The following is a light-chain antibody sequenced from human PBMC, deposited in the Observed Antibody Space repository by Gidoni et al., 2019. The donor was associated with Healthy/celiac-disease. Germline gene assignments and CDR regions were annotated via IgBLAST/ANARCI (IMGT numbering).Light chain of an antibody. CDR2: EDS. J-gene: IGLJ3*02. V-gene: IGLV3-10*01. CDR1: ALPKKY. Sequence: SYELTQPPSVSVLPGQTARITCSGDALPKKYAYWYQQKSGQAPVLVIYEDSKRPSGIPERFSGYSSGTMATLTISGAQVEDEADYYCYSTDSSGNHRVFGGGTKLTVL. CDR3: YSTDSSGNHRV.